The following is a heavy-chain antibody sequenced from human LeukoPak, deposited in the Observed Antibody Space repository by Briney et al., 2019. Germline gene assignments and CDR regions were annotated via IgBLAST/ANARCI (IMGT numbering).Heavy chain of an antibody. CDR2: INPNSGDT. CDR3: VKSAQYSSAWFTGCFDY. Sequence: ASVKVSCKASGYTFSDYYLHWVRQAPGQGLEWMGWINPNSGDTHYAQMFQGRVTLTRDTSINTAHMELRRLRSDDTAVYYCVKSAQYSSAWFTGCFDYWGQGAKVTVSS. CDR1: GYTFSDYY. J-gene: IGHJ4*02. D-gene: IGHD4-11*01. V-gene: IGHV1-2*02.